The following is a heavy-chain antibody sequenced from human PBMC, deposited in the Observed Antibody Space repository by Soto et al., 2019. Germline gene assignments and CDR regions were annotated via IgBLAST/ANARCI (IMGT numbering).Heavy chain of an antibody. V-gene: IGHV4-30-4*01. J-gene: IGHJ1*01. D-gene: IGHD6-13*01. CDR1: GASISSENHY. Sequence: QVQLQESGPGLVKPSQTLSLTCTVSGASISSENHYWSWIRQPPGKGMEYFGYTYYSGRTYYNPSLRSGVTISVDTSKDQFSLKLSSVTAADTAVYYCAGLAVAAAGHGGYFQHWGQGALVIVSS. CDR2: TYYSGRT. CDR3: AGLAVAAAGHGGYFQH.